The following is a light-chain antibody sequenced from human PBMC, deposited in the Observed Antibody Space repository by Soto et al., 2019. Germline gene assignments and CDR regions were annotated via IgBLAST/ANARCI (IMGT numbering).Light chain of an antibody. CDR3: QQYGGSPFT. Sequence: EIVLTQSPGTLSLSPGERATLSCRASQSISSGYLAWFQQKPGQAPRLLIHGASSRATGIPDRFSGSGSGTDFTLTITRLEPEDFAVYYCQQYGGSPFTFGQGTRLEIK. J-gene: IGKJ2*01. V-gene: IGKV3-20*01. CDR2: GAS. CDR1: QSISSGY.